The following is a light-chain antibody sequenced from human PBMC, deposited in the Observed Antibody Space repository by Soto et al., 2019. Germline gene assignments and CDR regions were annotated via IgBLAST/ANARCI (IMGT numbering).Light chain of an antibody. CDR3: CSYAGSDTFWV. V-gene: IGLV2-11*01. Sequence: QSALTQPRSVSGSPGQSVTISCTGTSSDVGGYDFVSWYQHHPGKAPKLMISDVSKRPSGVPDRFSGSQSGNTSSLTISGLQAEDEADYYCCSYAGSDTFWVFGGGTKVTVL. J-gene: IGLJ3*02. CDR2: DVS. CDR1: SSDVGGYDF.